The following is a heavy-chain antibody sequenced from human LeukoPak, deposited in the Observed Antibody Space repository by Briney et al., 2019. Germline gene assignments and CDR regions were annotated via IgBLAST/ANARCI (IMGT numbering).Heavy chain of an antibody. Sequence: GGSLRLSCAASGFTFSSYGMHWVRQAPGKGLEWVGFIRSKAYGGTTEYAASVKGRFTISRDDSKSIAYLQMNSLKTEDTAVYYCTRGDRQLWLPPDYWGQGTLVTVSS. D-gene: IGHD5-18*01. J-gene: IGHJ4*02. CDR2: IRSKAYGGTT. CDR1: GFTFSSYG. CDR3: TRGDRQLWLPPDY. V-gene: IGHV3-49*04.